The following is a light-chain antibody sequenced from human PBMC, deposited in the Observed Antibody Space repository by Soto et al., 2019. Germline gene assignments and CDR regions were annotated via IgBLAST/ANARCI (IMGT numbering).Light chain of an antibody. CDR2: DDD. V-gene: IGLV6-57*04. Sequence: NFMLTQPLSVSDSPGMTVTISCTRSSGNIANNYVQWYQQRPGSAPTTLIFDDDQRPSGVPDRFSGSKSGNTASLTVSGLQAEDEADYYCSSYAGSTKVFGGGTKLTVL. CDR3: SSYAGSTKV. CDR1: SGNIANNY. J-gene: IGLJ3*02.